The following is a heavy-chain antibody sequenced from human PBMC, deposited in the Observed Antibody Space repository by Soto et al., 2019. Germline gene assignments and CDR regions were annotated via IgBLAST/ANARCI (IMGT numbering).Heavy chain of an antibody. Sequence: SVKVSCKASGFTFSSSSVQWVRQARGQRLEWIGWIVVGSGSTNYAQNFQERVTITRDMSTSTAYMELSSLRSEDTAVYYCAADPYYYDSSNYYSFDYWGQGTLVTVSS. CDR1: GFTFSSSS. CDR2: IVVGSGST. CDR3: AADPYYYDSSNYYSFDY. V-gene: IGHV1-58*01. D-gene: IGHD3-22*01. J-gene: IGHJ4*02.